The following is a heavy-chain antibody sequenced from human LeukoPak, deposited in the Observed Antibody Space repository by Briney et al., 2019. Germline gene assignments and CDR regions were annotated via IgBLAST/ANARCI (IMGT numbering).Heavy chain of an antibody. CDR2: ISYSGST. J-gene: IGHJ4*02. CDR3: ARGSYASGWYDY. Sequence: SETLSFTCTVSGGSISTYNWSWLPQPPGKGLEWIGYISYSGSTNYNPSLKSRVTISVDTSKNQFSLKLNSVTAADAAVYYCARGSYASGWYDYWGQGTLVTVSS. CDR1: GGSISTYN. D-gene: IGHD6-19*01. V-gene: IGHV4-59*01.